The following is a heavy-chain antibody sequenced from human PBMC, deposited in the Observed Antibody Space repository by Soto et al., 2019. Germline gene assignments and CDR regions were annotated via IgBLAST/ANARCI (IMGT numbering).Heavy chain of an antibody. D-gene: IGHD3-22*01. J-gene: IGHJ6*02. V-gene: IGHV3-21*01. Sequence: GGSLRLSCAVSGFTFSDYGMNWVRQAPGKGLEWVSSISSSSSYIYYADSVKGRFTISRDNAKNSLYLQMNSLRAEDTAVYYCARVVDYYDPYYYGMDVWGQGTTVTVSS. CDR2: ISSSSSYI. CDR1: GFTFSDYG. CDR3: ARVVDYYDPYYYGMDV.